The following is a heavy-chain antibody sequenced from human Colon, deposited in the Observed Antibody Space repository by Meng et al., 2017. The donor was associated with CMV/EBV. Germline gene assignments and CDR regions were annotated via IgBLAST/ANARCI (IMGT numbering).Heavy chain of an antibody. D-gene: IGHD6-19*01. CDR2: ISWDSVTT. CDR3: SKDRTKYASGWFDF. CDR1: GYTFSSYD. J-gene: IGHJ4*02. Sequence: GGSLRLSCVASGYTFSSYDMNWVRQAPGKGLEWVSLISWDSVTTYYGDSVSGRFTISRDNSKNVLYLQMDFLGPEDTAIYYCSKDRTKYASGWFDFWGQGTRVTVSS. V-gene: IGHV3-43D*03.